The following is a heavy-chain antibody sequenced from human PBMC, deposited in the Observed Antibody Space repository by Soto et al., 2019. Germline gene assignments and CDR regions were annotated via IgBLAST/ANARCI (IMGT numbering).Heavy chain of an antibody. CDR3: AKDRWARDGIDV. J-gene: IGHJ6*02. Sequence: GGSLRLSCVASGFTFDDYGMHWVRQRPGKGLEWVSGITWNGDNIGYADSVKGRFTISRDNAKNSLYLQMNSLRSEDTALYYCAKDRWARDGIDVWGQGTTVTVSS. V-gene: IGHV3-9*01. CDR2: ITWNGDNI. CDR1: GFTFDDYG.